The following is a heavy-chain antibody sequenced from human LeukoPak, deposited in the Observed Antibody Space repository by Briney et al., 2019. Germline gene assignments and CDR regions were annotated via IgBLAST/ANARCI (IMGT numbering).Heavy chain of an antibody. J-gene: IGHJ4*02. V-gene: IGHV3-23*01. CDR1: GFTFSSYA. CDR3: AKKYSGSYLSDFDS. D-gene: IGHD1-26*01. Sequence: GGSLRLSCAASGFTFSSYAMTWVRQAPGKGLEWVSGISGSGGSTYYADSVKGRFTISRDNSKNTLYLQMNSLRAEDTAVYYCAKKYSGSYLSDFDSWGQGTLVTVSS. CDR2: ISGSGGST.